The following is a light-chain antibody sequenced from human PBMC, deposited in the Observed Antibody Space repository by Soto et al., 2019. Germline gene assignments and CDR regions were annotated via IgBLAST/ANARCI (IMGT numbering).Light chain of an antibody. V-gene: IGKV3-20*01. CDR1: QSVSSSY. Sequence: EIVLTQSPGTLSLSPGERATLSCRASQSVSSSYLAWYQQKPGQAPRLLIYGASSRATGIPDRFSGSGSGTDFTITISRLEPEDFAVYYWQQYGSSARTFGQGTKVEIK. CDR3: QQYGSSART. CDR2: GAS. J-gene: IGKJ1*01.